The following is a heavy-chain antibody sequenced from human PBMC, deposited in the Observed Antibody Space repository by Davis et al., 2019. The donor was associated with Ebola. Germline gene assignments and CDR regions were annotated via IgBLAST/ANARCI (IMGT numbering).Heavy chain of an antibody. J-gene: IGHJ6*02. CDR3: AKGYSGYNYYGMDV. D-gene: IGHD1-26*01. CDR1: GFTFSYYA. V-gene: IGHV3-64*02. CDR2: ISSSGGST. Sequence: GESLKISCAASGFTFSYYAMHWVRQAPGKGLEYVSAISSSGGSTDYADSVKGRFSISRDNSKNTLYLQMNSLRAEDTAVYYCAKGYSGYNYYGMDVWGQGTTVTVSS.